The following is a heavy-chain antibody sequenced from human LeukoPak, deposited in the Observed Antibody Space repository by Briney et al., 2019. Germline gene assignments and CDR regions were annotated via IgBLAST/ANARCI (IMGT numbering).Heavy chain of an antibody. CDR3: TTFLSPYYYYGMDV. CDR2: IKSKTDGGTT. Sequence: GSLRLSCAASGFTFSNAWMSWVRQAPGKGLEWVGRIKSKTDGGTTGYAAPVKGRFTISRDDSKNTLYLQMNSLKTEDTAVYYCTTFLSPYYYYGMDVWGQGTTVTVSS. V-gene: IGHV3-15*01. CDR1: GFTFSNAW. J-gene: IGHJ6*02.